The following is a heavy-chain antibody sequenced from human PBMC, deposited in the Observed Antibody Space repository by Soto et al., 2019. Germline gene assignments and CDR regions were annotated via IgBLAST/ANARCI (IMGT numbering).Heavy chain of an antibody. CDR1: GVSITSHY. V-gene: IGHV4-59*11. J-gene: IGHJ4*02. CDR2: INYSGST. CDR3: TGGGPGHPFDY. D-gene: IGHD7-27*01. Sequence: QVQLQESGPGLVKPSETLSLTCTVSGVSITSHYWTWIRQPPGKGLEWIGNINYSGSTNYSPSLKSRVIISVDTSENQSSLKLSSVTTADTAVYYCTGGGPGHPFDYWGQGTLVTVSS.